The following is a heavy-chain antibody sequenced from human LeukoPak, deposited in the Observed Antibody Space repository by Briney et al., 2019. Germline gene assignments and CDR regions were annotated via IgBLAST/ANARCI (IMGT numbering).Heavy chain of an antibody. V-gene: IGHV3-33*01. CDR3: AREKSAQVYYGMDV. J-gene: IGHJ6*02. D-gene: IGHD6-25*01. CDR2: IWYNGSNK. Sequence: GRSLRLSCAASGFTFSSYGMHWVRQAPGKGLEWVAVIWYNGSNKYYADSVKGRFTISRDNSKNTLYLQMNSLRAEDTAVYYCAREKSAQVYYGMDVWGQGTTVTVFS. CDR1: GFTFSSYG.